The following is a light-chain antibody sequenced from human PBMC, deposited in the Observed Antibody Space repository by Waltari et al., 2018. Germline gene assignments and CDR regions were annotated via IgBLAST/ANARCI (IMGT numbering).Light chain of an antibody. J-gene: IGLJ3*02. CDR3: NSYAGSSSWV. V-gene: IGLV2-14*03. Sequence: QSALTQPASVSGSPGQSITIPCTGTSSDSGFYNYVSWYQQHPGKAHKLMIYDVSERPSGVSNRFSGSKSGNTASLTISGLQAEDEADYYCNSYAGSSSWVFGGGTKLTVL. CDR1: SSDSGFYNY. CDR2: DVS.